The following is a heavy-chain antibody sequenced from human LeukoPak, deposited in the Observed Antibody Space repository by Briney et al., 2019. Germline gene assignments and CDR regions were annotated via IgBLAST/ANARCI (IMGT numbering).Heavy chain of an antibody. V-gene: IGHV6-1*01. J-gene: IGHJ4*02. CDR2: TYYRSKWYN. CDR1: GDSVSSNSAA. Sequence: LSLTCAISGDSVSSNSAAWNWIRQSPSRRLEWLGRTYYRSKWYNDYAVSVKSRITINPDTSKNQFSLHLNSVTPEDTAVYYCTRGAVAHFDSWGQGTLVTVSS. D-gene: IGHD6-19*01. CDR3: TRGAVAHFDS.